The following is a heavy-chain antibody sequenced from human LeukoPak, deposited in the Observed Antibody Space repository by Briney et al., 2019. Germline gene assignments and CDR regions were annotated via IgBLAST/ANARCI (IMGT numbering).Heavy chain of an antibody. CDR3: ARDFEQLYYFDY. CDR2: IYQSGNT. Sequence: PSETLSLTCTVSGYLISSDYYWGWIRQPPVKGLEWIGNIYQSGNTYYNPSLESRVTISVDTSKNQFPLRLNSVTAADTAVYYCARDFEQLYYFDYWGQGTLVTVSS. CDR1: GYLISSDYY. V-gene: IGHV4-38-2*02. D-gene: IGHD1-1*01. J-gene: IGHJ4*02.